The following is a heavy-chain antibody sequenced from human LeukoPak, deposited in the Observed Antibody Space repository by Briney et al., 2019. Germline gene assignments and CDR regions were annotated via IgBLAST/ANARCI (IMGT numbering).Heavy chain of an antibody. CDR2: IYTVDKT. V-gene: IGHV4-4*07. CDR1: GGSISNYY. D-gene: IGHD3-22*01. CDR3: ARHGRTTMVVGFLHAFDI. Sequence: PSETLSLTCDVSGGSISNYYWSWLRQPAGKGLEWIGRIYTVDKTNYTPSLKSRVTISLDSSKSQFSLKLTSVTAADTAVYYCARHGRTTMVVGFLHAFDIWGQGTMVTVSS. J-gene: IGHJ3*02.